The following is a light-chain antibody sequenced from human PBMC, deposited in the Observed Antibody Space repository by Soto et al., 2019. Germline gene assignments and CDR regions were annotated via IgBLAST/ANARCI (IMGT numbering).Light chain of an antibody. Sequence: EIVLTQSPGTLSLSPGERATLSCRASQSVTGSYFAWYQQIPGQAPRLLIYGASTRATGIQDRFSGSGSVTDFTLTISRLEPDDFAVYYCQQYGSSPQFTFGPGTKVDIK. CDR3: QQYGSSPQFT. CDR1: QSVTGSY. J-gene: IGKJ3*01. V-gene: IGKV3-20*01. CDR2: GAS.